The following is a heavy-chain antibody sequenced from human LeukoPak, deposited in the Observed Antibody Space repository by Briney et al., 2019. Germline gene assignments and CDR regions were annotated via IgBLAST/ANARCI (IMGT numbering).Heavy chain of an antibody. D-gene: IGHD7-27*01. CDR1: GFIFGNYA. V-gene: IGHV3-64*02. CDR3: ARDPNWGSIDY. J-gene: IGHJ4*02. Sequence: GGSLRLSCAASGFIFGNYAMYWVRQVPGKGLEYVSAISSNGRNTYYGGSVKGRFTISRDNSKNTLFLQMGSLRPEDMAVYYCARDPNWGSIDYWGQGTLVTVSS. CDR2: ISSNGRNT.